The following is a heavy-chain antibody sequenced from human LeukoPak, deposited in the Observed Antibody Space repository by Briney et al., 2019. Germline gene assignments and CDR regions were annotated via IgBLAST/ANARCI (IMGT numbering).Heavy chain of an antibody. CDR3: ARVMTFGQWLVPQN. Sequence: SETLSLTCTVSGGSISSYYWSWIRQPPGKGLEWIGYIYYSGSTNYNPSLKSRVTISVDASKNQFSLKLSSVTAADTAVYYCARVMTFGQWLVPQNWGQGTLVTVSS. CDR1: GGSISSYY. V-gene: IGHV4-59*01. CDR2: IYYSGST. J-gene: IGHJ4*02. D-gene: IGHD6-19*01.